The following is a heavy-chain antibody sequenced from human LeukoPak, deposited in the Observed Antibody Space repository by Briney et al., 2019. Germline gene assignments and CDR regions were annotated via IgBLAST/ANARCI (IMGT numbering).Heavy chain of an antibody. CDR1: GYTFINYG. J-gene: IGHJ4*02. CDR2: ISAYNGNT. D-gene: IGHD5-18*01. V-gene: IGHV1-18*01. CDR3: ARDEDTPMAPGDY. Sequence: SVKVSCKASGYTFINYGISWVRQAPGQGLEWMGWISAYNGNTNYAQKFQGRVTMTTDTSTSTAYMDLRSLRSDDTAVYYCARDEDTPMAPGDYWGQGILVTVSS.